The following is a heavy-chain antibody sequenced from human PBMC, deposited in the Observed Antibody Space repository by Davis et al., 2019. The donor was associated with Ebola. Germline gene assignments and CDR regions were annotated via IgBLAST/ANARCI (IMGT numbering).Heavy chain of an antibody. D-gene: IGHD5-24*01. J-gene: IGHJ4*02. CDR1: GFTFSSYE. Sequence: GESLKISCAASGFTFSSYEMNWVRQAPGKGLEWVSYISSSGSIIYYADSVKGRFTISRDNAKNSLYLQMNSLRDEDTAFYYCVRGGYNNWGGVDYWGQGTLVTVSS. V-gene: IGHV3-48*03. CDR2: ISSSGSII. CDR3: VRGGYNNWGGVDY.